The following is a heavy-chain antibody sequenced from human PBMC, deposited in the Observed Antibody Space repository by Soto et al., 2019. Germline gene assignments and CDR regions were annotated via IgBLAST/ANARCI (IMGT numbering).Heavy chain of an antibody. CDR3: ARARYGDYGYGMGV. V-gene: IGHV4-30-2*01. D-gene: IGHD4-17*01. CDR1: GGSISSGGYS. Sequence: QLQLQESGSGLVKPSQTLSLTCAVSGGSISSGGYSWSWIRQPPGKGLEWIGYIYHSGSTYFNPSRKWRVTISVXRXQNKVSLKLSSVPAADTAVYYCARARYGDYGYGMGVWGQGATVTVSS. CDR2: IYHSGST. J-gene: IGHJ6*02.